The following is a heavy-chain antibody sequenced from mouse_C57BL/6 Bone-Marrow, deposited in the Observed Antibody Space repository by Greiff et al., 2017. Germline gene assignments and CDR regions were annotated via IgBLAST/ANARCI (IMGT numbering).Heavy chain of an antibody. J-gene: IGHJ3*01. D-gene: IGHD2-4*01. CDR1: GYTFTSYW. CDR3: ARVRSTMIKSWFAC. CDR2: IYPGSGST. Sequence: QVQLQQPGAELVKPGASVKMSCKASGYTFTSYWITWVKQRPGQGLEWIGDIYPGSGSTNYNEKFKSKATLTVDTSSSTAYMQLSSLTSEDSAVYYCARVRSTMIKSWFACWGQGTLVTVSA. V-gene: IGHV1-55*01.